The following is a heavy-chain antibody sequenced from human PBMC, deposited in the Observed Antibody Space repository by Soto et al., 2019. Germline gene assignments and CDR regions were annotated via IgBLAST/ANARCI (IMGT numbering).Heavy chain of an antibody. CDR1: GFSFRNNG. V-gene: IGHV3-30*03. D-gene: IGHD4-4*01. CDR2: ISYDGGHE. J-gene: IGHJ4*02. Sequence: HPGGSLRLSCAASGFSFRNNGMHWVRQAPGKGLEFVAVISYDGGHEDYADSVKGRFTISRDNSKNMLFLQMNSLRPDGTAVYYCASDSGGYSNYGDYWGQGTLVTVSS. CDR3: ASDSGGYSNYGDY.